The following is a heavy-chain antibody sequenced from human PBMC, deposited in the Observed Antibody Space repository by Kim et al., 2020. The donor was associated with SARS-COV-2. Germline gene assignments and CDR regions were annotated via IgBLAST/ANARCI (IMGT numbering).Heavy chain of an antibody. CDR2: ISYDGSNK. CDR1: GFTFSSYA. J-gene: IGHJ4*01. D-gene: IGHD2-2*01. V-gene: IGHV3-30-3*01. CDR3: ARDHSSSTSCYSTPFDY. Sequence: GGSLRLSCAAYGFTFSSYAMHWVRQAPGKGLEWVAVISYDGSNKYYADSVKGRFTISRDNSKNTLYLQMNSLRAEDTAVYYCARDHSSSTSCYSTPFDY.